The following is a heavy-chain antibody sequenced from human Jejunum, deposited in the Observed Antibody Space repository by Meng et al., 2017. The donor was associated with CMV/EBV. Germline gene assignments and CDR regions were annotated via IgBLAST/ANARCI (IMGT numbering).Heavy chain of an antibody. CDR1: SHW. V-gene: IGHV3-74*01. J-gene: IGHJ4*02. D-gene: IGHD3-10*01. Sequence: SHWMHWVRQVPGKRLVWVSRIYYDGSITTYADSVKGRFTISRDNAKNTLYLQMNSLRAEDTGVYYCVRDDDTLPVSGSATGPHFDYWGQGTLVTVSS. CDR2: IYYDGSIT. CDR3: VRDDDTLPVSGSATGPHFDY.